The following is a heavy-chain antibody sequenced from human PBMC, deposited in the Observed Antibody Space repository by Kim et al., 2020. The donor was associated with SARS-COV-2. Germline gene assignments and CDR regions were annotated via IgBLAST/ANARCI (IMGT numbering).Heavy chain of an antibody. J-gene: IGHJ4*02. D-gene: IGHD1-1*01. CDR3: ARNLERRGGFDY. CDR1: GGSFSGYY. CDR2: INHSGST. V-gene: IGHV4-34*01. Sequence: SETLSLTCAVYGGSFSGYYWSWIRQPPGKGLEWIGEINHSGSTNYNPSLKSRVTISVDTSKNQFSLKLSSVTAADTAVYYCARNLERRGGFDYWGQGTL.